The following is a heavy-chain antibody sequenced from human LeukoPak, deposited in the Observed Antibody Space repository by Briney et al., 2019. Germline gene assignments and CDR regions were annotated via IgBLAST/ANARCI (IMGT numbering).Heavy chain of an antibody. V-gene: IGHV1-69*13. D-gene: IGHD6-6*01. J-gene: IGHJ6*02. Sequence: SVKVSCKASGYTFTSYAMNWVRQAPGQGLEWMGGIIPIFGTANYAQKFQGRVTITADESTSTAYMELSSLRSEDTAVYYCARLDEYSSSSRYYGMDVWGQGTTVTVSS. CDR1: GYTFTSYA. CDR2: IIPIFGTA. CDR3: ARLDEYSSSSRYYGMDV.